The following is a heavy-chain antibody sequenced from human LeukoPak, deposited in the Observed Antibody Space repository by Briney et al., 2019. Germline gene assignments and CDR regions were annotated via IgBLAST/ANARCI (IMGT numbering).Heavy chain of an antibody. Sequence: SETLSLTCSVSGGPITTSSYYWGWIRQPPEKGLEWIGSIYYTGGTNYSPSLKSRVTISVDTSKNQFSLKLSSVTAADTAVYYCASYSSRHRSDGDAFDIWSQGTKVTVSS. V-gene: IGHV4-39*01. D-gene: IGHD2-2*01. J-gene: IGHJ3*02. CDR3: ASYSSRHRSDGDAFDI. CDR2: IYYTGGT. CDR1: GGPITTSSYY.